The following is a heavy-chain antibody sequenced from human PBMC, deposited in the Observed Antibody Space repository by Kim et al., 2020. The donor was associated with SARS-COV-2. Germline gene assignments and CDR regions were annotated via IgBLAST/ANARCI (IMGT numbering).Heavy chain of an antibody. CDR2: ISYDGSNK. CDR1: GFTFSSYA. V-gene: IGHV3-30-3*01. CDR3: CVIAVAGQQDAFDI. Sequence: GGSLRLSCAASGFTFSSYAMHWVRQAPGKGLEWVAVISYDGSNKYYADSVKGRFTISRDNSKNTLYLQMNSLRAEDTAVYYCCVIAVAGQQDAFDIWGQGTMVTVSS. J-gene: IGHJ3*02. D-gene: IGHD6-19*01.